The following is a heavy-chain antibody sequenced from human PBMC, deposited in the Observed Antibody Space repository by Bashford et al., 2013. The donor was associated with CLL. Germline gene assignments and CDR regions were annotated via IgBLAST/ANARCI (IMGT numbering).Heavy chain of an antibody. Sequence: GSRRDSPVQPLDSPSVATGCTGSAKLQGRGVVWVSRINSDGSSTSYADSVKGRFTISRDNAKNTLYLQMNSLRAEDTAVYYCARGYYYDSSGYFPIDYWGRGNPSVTVSS. CDR3: ARGYYYDSSGYFPIDY. D-gene: IGHD3-22*01. CDR1: DSPSVATG. CDR2: INSDGSST. V-gene: IGHV3-74*01. J-gene: IGHJ4*02.